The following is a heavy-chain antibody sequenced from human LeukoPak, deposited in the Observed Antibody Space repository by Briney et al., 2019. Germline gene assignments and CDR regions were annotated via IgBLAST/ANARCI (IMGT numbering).Heavy chain of an antibody. Sequence: SGRSLRLSCAASGFTFSSYGMHWVRQAPGKGLDWVAVISYDGSNKYYADSVKGRFTISRDNSKNTLYLQMNSLRAEDTAVYYCARDFAVAGYYFDYWGQGTLVTVSS. CDR1: GFTFSSYG. CDR2: ISYDGSNK. CDR3: ARDFAVAGYYFDY. V-gene: IGHV3-30*03. J-gene: IGHJ4*02. D-gene: IGHD6-19*01.